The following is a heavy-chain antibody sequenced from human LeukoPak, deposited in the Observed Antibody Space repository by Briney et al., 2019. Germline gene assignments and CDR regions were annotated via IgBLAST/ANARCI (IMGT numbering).Heavy chain of an antibody. Sequence: GGSLRLSCAASGFTFSSYWMTWVRQAPGKGLEWVANIKQDGSEKYYVDSVKGRFTISRDNAKNSLYLQMNSLRAEDTAVYYCARDLYFDSSGLFQHWGQGTLVTVSS. CDR1: GFTFSSYW. CDR2: IKQDGSEK. J-gene: IGHJ1*01. V-gene: IGHV3-7*01. CDR3: ARDLYFDSSGLFQH. D-gene: IGHD3-22*01.